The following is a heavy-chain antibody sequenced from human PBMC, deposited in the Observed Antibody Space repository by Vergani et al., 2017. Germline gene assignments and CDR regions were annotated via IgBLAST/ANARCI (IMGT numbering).Heavy chain of an antibody. CDR3: VRARRTCTYDHCPRYYYDL. CDR1: GYTFTSDD. V-gene: IGHV1-8*03. J-gene: IGHJ4*02. D-gene: IGHD2-8*01. CDR2: MNPISGNT. Sequence: QVQLVQSGAEVKKPGASVKVSCKASGYTFTSDDINWVRQDTGQGLEWMGWMNPISGNTGYAQNLQGRLTITRDTSVNTAYMELSSLTSEDMAVYYCVRARRTCTYDHCPRYYYDLRGQGTLVTVSS.